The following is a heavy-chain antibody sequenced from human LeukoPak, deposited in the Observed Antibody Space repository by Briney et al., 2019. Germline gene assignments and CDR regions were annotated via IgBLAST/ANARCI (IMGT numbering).Heavy chain of an antibody. CDR1: GFTFYDYG. CDR3: ARGIDDGDNWFDS. CDR2: INWSGGST. V-gene: IGHV3-20*04. Sequence: GVSLRLSCAASGFTFYDYGLSRVGQGPGKGLEWVSCINWSGGSTGYVVSVKGRFTISRDNAKNSLYLQMNSLRAEDTALYYCARGIDDGDNWFDSWGQGTLVTVSS. D-gene: IGHD1-1*01. J-gene: IGHJ5*01.